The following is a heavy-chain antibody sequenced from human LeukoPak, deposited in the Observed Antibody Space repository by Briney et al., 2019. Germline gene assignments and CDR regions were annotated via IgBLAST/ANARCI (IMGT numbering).Heavy chain of an antibody. J-gene: IGHJ4*02. CDR3: ARDGSGTHYNGPLRH. V-gene: IGHV1-18*04. D-gene: IGHD3-10*01. Sequence: ASVTVSCKASGYTFSFYGVSWVRQAPGQGLEWMGWISAHNGDTYSAQKFQGRVTMTTDISTSTAYMELRSLRSDDTAVYYCARDGSGTHYNGPLRHWGQGTLVTVSS. CDR1: GYTFSFYG. CDR2: ISAHNGDT.